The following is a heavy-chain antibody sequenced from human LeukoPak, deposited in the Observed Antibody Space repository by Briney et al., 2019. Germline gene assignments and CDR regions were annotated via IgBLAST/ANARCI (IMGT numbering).Heavy chain of an antibody. CDR3: ARSKRNGFDI. CDR1: GFTFSSHG. J-gene: IGHJ3*02. V-gene: IGHV3-48*01. Sequence: PGGSLRLSCAASGFTFSSHGMNWVRQAPGKGLEWVSYISSSSSPIYYADSVKGRFTISRDNAKNSLYLQMNSLRAEDTAVYYCARSKRNGFDIWGQGTMVTVSS. CDR2: ISSSSSPI.